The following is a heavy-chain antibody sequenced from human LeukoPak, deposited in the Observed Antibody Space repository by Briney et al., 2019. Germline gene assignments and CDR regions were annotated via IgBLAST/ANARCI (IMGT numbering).Heavy chain of an antibody. D-gene: IGHD3-9*01. V-gene: IGHV3-21*01. CDR1: GFSFSTYS. Sequence: PGGSLRLSCAASGFSFSTYSMNWVRQAPGKGPEWVSSISSSSGDIYYGDSVKGRFTISRDNAKNSLYLQMNSLRAEDTAVYYCARDTYDILTGYYKWAFDIWGQGTMVTVSS. CDR3: ARDTYDILTGYYKWAFDI. J-gene: IGHJ3*02. CDR2: ISSSSGDI.